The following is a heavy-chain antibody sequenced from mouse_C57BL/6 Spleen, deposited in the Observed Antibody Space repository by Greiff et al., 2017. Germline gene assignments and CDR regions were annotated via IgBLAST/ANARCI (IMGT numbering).Heavy chain of an antibody. J-gene: IGHJ2*01. CDR3: ARGATVGALYYLDY. Sequence: QVQLQQSGAELVKPGASVKISCKASGYAFSSYWMNWVKQRPGKGLEWIGQIYPGDGDTNYNGKFKGKATLTADKSSSTAYMQLSSLTSEDSAVYFCARGATVGALYYLDYWGQGTTLTVSS. D-gene: IGHD1-1*01. V-gene: IGHV1-80*01. CDR2: IYPGDGDT. CDR1: GYAFSSYW.